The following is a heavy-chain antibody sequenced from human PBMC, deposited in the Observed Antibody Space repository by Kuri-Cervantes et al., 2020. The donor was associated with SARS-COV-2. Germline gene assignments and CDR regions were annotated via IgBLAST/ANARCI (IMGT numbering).Heavy chain of an antibody. D-gene: IGHD1-20*01. CDR3: TTSITGTPFDY. CDR2: IKSKTDGGTT. CDR1: GFTFSNAW. J-gene: IGHJ4*02. Sequence: GESLKISCAASGFTFSNAWMSWVRQAPGKGLEWVGRIKSKTDGGTTDYAAPVKGRFTISRDDSKNTLYLQMNSLTTEDTAVYYCTTSITGTPFDYWGQGTLVTVSS. V-gene: IGHV3-15*01.